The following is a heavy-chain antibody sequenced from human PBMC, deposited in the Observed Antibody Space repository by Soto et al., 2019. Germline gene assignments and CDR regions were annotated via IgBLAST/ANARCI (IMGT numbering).Heavy chain of an antibody. V-gene: IGHV1-8*01. CDR3: TRGDDFWSGRLDD. CDR1: GYTFTSYD. D-gene: IGHD3-3*01. J-gene: IGHJ4*02. CDR2: MSPNSGNP. Sequence: QVQLVQSGAEVKKPGASVKVSCKASGYTFTSYDVNWVRQATGQGLEWMGWMSPNSGNPGYAQKFRGGGTMTGNTAVTLAYMELSSLRSEDTAVYFCTRGDDFWSGRLDDWGQGTLVSASS.